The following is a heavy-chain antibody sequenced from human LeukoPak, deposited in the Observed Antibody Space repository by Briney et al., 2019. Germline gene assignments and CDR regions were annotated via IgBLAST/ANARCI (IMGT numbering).Heavy chain of an antibody. Sequence: SQTVSLTCVISGDSVSSNSAAWKWIRQSPSRGLEWLGRTYYRSKWYYHYAVSMKSRITVNPDTSKNQFSLQLNSVTPEDTAVYYCARTRDLGPDYWGQGTLVTVSS. CDR2: TYYRSKWYY. D-gene: IGHD1-26*01. CDR1: GDSVSSNSAA. V-gene: IGHV6-1*01. CDR3: ARTRDLGPDY. J-gene: IGHJ4*02.